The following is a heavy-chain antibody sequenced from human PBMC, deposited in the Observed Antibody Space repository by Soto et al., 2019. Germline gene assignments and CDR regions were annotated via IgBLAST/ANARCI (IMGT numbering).Heavy chain of an antibody. Sequence: SETLSLTCVVSGGSISDSDWWSWVRQPPGKGLEWIGEIFHSGSTYYNPSLKSRVTISVDTSKNQFSLKLSTVTAADTAVYYCARAGDSSAWGYYYYGMDVWGQGTTVTVSS. CDR1: GGSISDSDW. V-gene: IGHV4-4*02. D-gene: IGHD3-22*01. CDR3: ARAGDSSAWGYYYYGMDV. CDR2: IFHSGST. J-gene: IGHJ6*02.